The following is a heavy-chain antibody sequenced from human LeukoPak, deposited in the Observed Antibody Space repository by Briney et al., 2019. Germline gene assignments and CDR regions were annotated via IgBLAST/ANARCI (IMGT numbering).Heavy chain of an antibody. V-gene: IGHV3-33*06. Sequence: GGALILSCAASGFTFSSYVMHWVRQAPGKGLEWVVVIWYDGSNKYYADSVKGRFTISRDNSKNTLYLQMNSLGAEDTAVYYCAKVISQDTATPPAFDIWGQGTMVTVSS. D-gene: IGHD5-18*01. CDR3: AKVISQDTATPPAFDI. J-gene: IGHJ3*02. CDR1: GFTFSSYV. CDR2: IWYDGSNK.